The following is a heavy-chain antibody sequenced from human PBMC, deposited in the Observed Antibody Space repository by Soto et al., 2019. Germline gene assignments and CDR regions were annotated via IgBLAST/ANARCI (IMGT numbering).Heavy chain of an antibody. CDR1: GGSISSSSYY. V-gene: IGHV4-39*01. CDR3: ARSYYDFWSGYPQCYFDY. Sequence: SETLSLTCTVSGGSISSSSYYWGWIRQPPGKGLEWIGSIYYSGSTYYNPSLKSRVTISVDTSKNQFSLKLSSVTAADTAVYYCARSYYDFWSGYPQCYFDYWGQGTLVTVSS. D-gene: IGHD3-3*01. CDR2: IYYSGST. J-gene: IGHJ4*02.